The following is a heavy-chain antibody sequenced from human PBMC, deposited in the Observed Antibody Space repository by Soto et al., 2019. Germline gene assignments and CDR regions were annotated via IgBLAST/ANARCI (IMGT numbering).Heavy chain of an antibody. CDR2: TGKSGGA. J-gene: IGHJ4*02. Sequence: QVQLQESGPGLVKPSGTLSLTCAVSSGSVFSSNWWRWVRLPPGKGLEWIGETGKSGGANYNRSLKSRLTRTVTRSRNHIFLELSSVTAADTAVYYCASHLVMAGTRGFDHWGLGTLVTVSS. V-gene: IGHV4-4*02. D-gene: IGHD6-19*01. CDR1: SGSVFSSNW. CDR3: ASHLVMAGTRGFDH.